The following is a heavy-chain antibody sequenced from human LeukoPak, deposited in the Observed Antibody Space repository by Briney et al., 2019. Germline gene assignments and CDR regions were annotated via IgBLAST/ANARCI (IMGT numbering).Heavy chain of an antibody. CDR2: ISSSSDYI. Sequence: PGGSLRLSCAASGFTFNNYIMNWVRQAPGKGLEWVSSISSSSDYIYYADSVKGRFTISRDNAKNSLYLQMNSLRAEDMAVYYCARYYDFWSSYSSYYYMDVWGKGTTVTVSS. V-gene: IGHV3-21*01. CDR1: GFTFNNYI. D-gene: IGHD3-3*01. J-gene: IGHJ6*03. CDR3: ARYYDFWSSYSSYYYMDV.